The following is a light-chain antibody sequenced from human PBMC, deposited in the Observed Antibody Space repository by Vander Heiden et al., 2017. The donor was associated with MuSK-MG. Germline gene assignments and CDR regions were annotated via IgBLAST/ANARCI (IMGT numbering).Light chain of an antibody. Sequence: SYVRTRVPPGAGALGQTARITCGGKNIESKSVHWYQQKPGQAPGLVGYEDSARPSGIPERFSGSNSGNTAGLTISRVEAGDKADYHSYVSDTSSDLYWIFGGGTKLTVL. J-gene: IGLJ2*01. CDR2: EDS. CDR1: NIESKS. CDR3: YVSDTSSDLYWI. V-gene: IGLV3-21*02.